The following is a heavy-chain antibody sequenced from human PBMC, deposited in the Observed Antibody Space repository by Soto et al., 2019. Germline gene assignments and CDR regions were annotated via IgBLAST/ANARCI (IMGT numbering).Heavy chain of an antibody. CDR2: IYYSGST. CDR3: ARGPSYYDFWSGYYPYYYYGMDV. CDR1: GGSISSYY. V-gene: IGHV4-59*01. Sequence: SETLSLTCTVSGGSISSYYWSWIRQPPGKGLEWIGYIYYSGSTNYNPSLKSRVTISVDTSKNQFSLKLSSVTAADTAVYYCARGPSYYDFWSGYYPYYYYGMDVWGQGTTVTVS. J-gene: IGHJ6*02. D-gene: IGHD3-3*01.